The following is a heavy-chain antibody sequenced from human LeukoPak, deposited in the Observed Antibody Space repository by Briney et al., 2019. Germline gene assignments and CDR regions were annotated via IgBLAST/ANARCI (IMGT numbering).Heavy chain of an antibody. Sequence: GGSLRLSCAASGFTFSSYWMSWVRQAPGKGLEWVANIKQDGSEKYYVDSVKGRFTISRNNAKNTLYLQMNSLRAEDTAVYYRARTMTGAFFDYWGQGALVTVSS. CDR2: IKQDGSEK. V-gene: IGHV3-7*01. D-gene: IGHD3-9*01. CDR1: GFTFSSYW. J-gene: IGHJ4*02. CDR3: ARTMTGAFFDY.